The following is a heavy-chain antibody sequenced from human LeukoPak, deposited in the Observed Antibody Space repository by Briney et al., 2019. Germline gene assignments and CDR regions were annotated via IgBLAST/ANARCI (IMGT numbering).Heavy chain of an antibody. D-gene: IGHD4-17*01. CDR2: INSDGSST. J-gene: IGHJ4*02. V-gene: IGHV3-74*01. CDR1: RLTFSTYW. CDR3: VKIRNGDYDY. Sequence: PGGSLRLSCAASRLTFSTYWIHCVRQAPGKGLVWVSRINSDGSSTSYADSVKGRFTISRDNSKNTLDLQMSRQRAEDTAVYYCVKIRNGDYDYWGQGTLVTVSS.